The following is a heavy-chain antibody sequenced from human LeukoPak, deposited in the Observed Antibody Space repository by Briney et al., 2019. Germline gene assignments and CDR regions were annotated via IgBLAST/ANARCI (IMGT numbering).Heavy chain of an antibody. CDR2: ISGSGGST. J-gene: IGHJ6*02. D-gene: IGHD2-21*01. Sequence: GGSLRLSCAASGFTFSSYAMSWVRQAPGKGLEWFSGISGSGGSTYHADSVKGRFTISRDNSKNTLYLLMSLLRADDTAVYYCAKGKVGASITDHYSDMDVWGRGTTVTVSS. V-gene: IGHV3-23*01. CDR3: AKGKVGASITDHYSDMDV. CDR1: GFTFSSYA.